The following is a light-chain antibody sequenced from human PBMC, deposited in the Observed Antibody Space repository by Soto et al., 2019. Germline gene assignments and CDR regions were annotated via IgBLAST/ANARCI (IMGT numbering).Light chain of an antibody. CDR1: SSNIGAGYD. J-gene: IGLJ3*02. V-gene: IGLV1-40*01. Sequence: QSVLTQPPSVSGAPGQSVTISCTGSSSNIGAGYDVHWYQQLPGTAPKLLIYGNSNRPSGVPDRFSGSKSGTSASLAITGLQAEDEADYYCQSYDSSLSGPGVFGGGTKLTVL. CDR2: GNS. CDR3: QSYDSSLSGPGV.